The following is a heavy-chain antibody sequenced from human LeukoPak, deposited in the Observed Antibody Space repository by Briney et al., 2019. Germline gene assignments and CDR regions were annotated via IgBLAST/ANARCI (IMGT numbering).Heavy chain of an antibody. CDR3: ARAYGSGEDWFDP. CDR1: GGSISSYY. Sequence: PSETLSLTCTVSGGSISSYYWSWIRQPPGKGLEWIGYINYSGSTNYNPSLKSRVTISVDTSKNQLSLRLSSVTAADTAVYYCARAYGSGEDWFDPWGQGTLVTVSS. CDR2: INYSGST. J-gene: IGHJ5*02. V-gene: IGHV4-59*01. D-gene: IGHD3-10*01.